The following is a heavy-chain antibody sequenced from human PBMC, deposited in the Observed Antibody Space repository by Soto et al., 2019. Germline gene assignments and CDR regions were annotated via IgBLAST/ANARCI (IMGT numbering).Heavy chain of an antibody. CDR3: AKGGSSLNGFRGGFDS. Sequence: PGGSLRLSCAVSGITFSTYAMHWVRQAPGKGLEWVAVISYDGSNKYYADSVKGRFTISRDNSKNTLYLQMNSLRAEDAAVYYCAKGGSSLNGFRGGFDSWGQGPLVTVYS. V-gene: IGHV3-30*18. CDR1: GITFSTYA. D-gene: IGHD2-2*03. J-gene: IGHJ5*01. CDR2: ISYDGSNK.